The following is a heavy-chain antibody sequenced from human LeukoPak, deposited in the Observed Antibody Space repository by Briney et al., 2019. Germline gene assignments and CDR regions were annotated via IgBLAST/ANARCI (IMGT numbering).Heavy chain of an antibody. CDR3: ARQRGRVTLVRGVIPDAFDL. CDR1: GASINDYY. Sequence: SETLSLTCTASGASINDYYWSWVRQPPGKGLEWIGYMHYSGSNKYNPSLESRITISIDTSNNQFSLKLNSVTAADSAVYYCARQRGRVTLVRGVIPDAFDLWGQGTMVTVSS. CDR2: MHYSGSN. D-gene: IGHD3-10*01. V-gene: IGHV4-59*01. J-gene: IGHJ3*01.